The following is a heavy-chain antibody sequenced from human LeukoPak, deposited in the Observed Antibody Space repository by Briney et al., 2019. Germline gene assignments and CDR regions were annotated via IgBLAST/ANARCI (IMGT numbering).Heavy chain of an antibody. CDR2: IIPIFGTA. J-gene: IGHJ5*02. D-gene: IGHD3-22*01. Sequence: GASVKVSCKASGGTFSSYAISWVRQAPGQGLEWMGGIIPIFGTANYAQKFQGRVTITADKSTSTAYMELSSLRSEDTAVYYCARLHYYYDSSGYYPCGECWFDPWGQGTLVTVSS. V-gene: IGHV1-69*06. CDR1: GGTFSSYA. CDR3: ARLHYYYDSSGYYPCGECWFDP.